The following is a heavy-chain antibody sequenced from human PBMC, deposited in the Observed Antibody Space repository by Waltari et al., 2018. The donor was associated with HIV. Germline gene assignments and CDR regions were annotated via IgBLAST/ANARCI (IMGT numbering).Heavy chain of an antibody. D-gene: IGHD3-22*01. CDR1: GGSISSYY. Sequence: QVQLQESGPGLVKPSETLSLTCTVSGGSISSYYWSWIRQPPGKGLEWIGYIYYSGSTNNNPSLKSRVTISVDTSKNQFSLKLSSVTAADTAVYYCARGPLITYDSSGLVWFDPWGQGTLVTVSS. CDR3: ARGPLITYDSSGLVWFDP. J-gene: IGHJ5*02. V-gene: IGHV4-59*01. CDR2: IYYSGST.